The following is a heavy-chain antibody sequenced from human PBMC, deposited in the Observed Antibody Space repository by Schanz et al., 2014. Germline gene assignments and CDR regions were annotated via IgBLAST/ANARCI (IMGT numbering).Heavy chain of an antibody. J-gene: IGHJ4*02. CDR3: VRDKKGFVAVAGRAPFDY. CDR2: MSWNAGSL. Sequence: VQLVESGGGVVQPGRSLRLSCAASGFIFDDYGMSWVRQAPGKGLEWVSGMSWNAGSLGYGDSVKGRFTISRDNAKNSLYLQVNNLSAEDTAVYYCVRDKKGFVAVAGRAPFDYWGQGTLVTVSS. D-gene: IGHD6-19*01. CDR1: GFIFDDYG. V-gene: IGHV3-9*01.